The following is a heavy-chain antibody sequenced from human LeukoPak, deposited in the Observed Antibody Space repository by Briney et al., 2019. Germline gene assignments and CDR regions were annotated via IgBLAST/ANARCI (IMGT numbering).Heavy chain of an antibody. CDR3: ASHILTGYPDAFDI. D-gene: IGHD3-9*01. J-gene: IGHJ3*02. V-gene: IGHV4-59*01. CDR2: IYYSGST. Sequence: PSETLSLTCTVSGGSISSYYWSWIRQPPGKGLEWIGYIYYSGSTNYNPSLKSRVTISVDTSKNQFSLKLSSVTAADTAMYYCASHILTGYPDAFDIWGQGTMVTVSS. CDR1: GGSISSYY.